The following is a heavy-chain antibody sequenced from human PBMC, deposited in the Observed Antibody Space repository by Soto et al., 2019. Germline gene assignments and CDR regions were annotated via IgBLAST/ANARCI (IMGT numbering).Heavy chain of an antibody. CDR2: IIPIFGTA. J-gene: IGHJ6*02. CDR3: ARDFGIAAAGRYYYGMDV. D-gene: IGHD6-13*01. CDR1: GGTFSSYA. Sequence: GASVKVSCKASGGTFSSYAISWVRQAPGQGLEWMGGIIPIFGTANYAQKFQGRVTITADKSTSTAYMELSSLRSEDMAVYYCARDFGIAAAGRYYYGMDVWGQGTTVTVSS. V-gene: IGHV1-69*06.